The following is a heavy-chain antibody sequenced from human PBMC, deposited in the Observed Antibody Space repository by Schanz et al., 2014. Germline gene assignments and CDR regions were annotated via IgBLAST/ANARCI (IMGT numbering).Heavy chain of an antibody. V-gene: IGHV3-33*01. CDR3: ARADGNNWYGKGLDY. D-gene: IGHD1-1*01. CDR2: IWSDGSTK. CDR1: GFAFSVYG. Sequence: QVQMVESGGGVVQPGRSLRLSCAASGFAFSVYGMHWVRQAPGKGPEWVAVIWSDGSTKYYADSVKGRFTISRDNSKNTFYLQMNSLRADDTAVDFCARADGNNWYGKGLDYWGQGTQVTVSS. J-gene: IGHJ4*02.